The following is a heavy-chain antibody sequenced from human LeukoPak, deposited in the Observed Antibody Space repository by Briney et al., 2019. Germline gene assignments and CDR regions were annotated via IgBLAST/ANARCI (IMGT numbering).Heavy chain of an antibody. J-gene: IGHJ5*02. Sequence: AGGSLRLSCAASGFTFSSYTMDWVRQAPGKGLEWVSSISGSSSNIYYADSVRGRFTVSRDNAKNSLYLQMNSLGAEDTAVYYCARIPNSANFPNWFDPWGQGTLVTVSS. CDR1: GFTFSSYT. CDR3: ARIPNSANFPNWFDP. CDR2: ISGSSSNI. V-gene: IGHV3-21*01. D-gene: IGHD4/OR15-4a*01.